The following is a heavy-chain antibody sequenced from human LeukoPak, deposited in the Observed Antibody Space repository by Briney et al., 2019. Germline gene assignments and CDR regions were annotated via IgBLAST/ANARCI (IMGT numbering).Heavy chain of an antibody. D-gene: IGHD5-18*01. CDR3: AKDVDTVMADP. Sequence: GGSLRLSCAASGFTFSDYYMSWIRQAPGKGLEWVSLISWDGGSTYYADSVKGRFTISRDSSKNSLYLQMNSLRAEDTALYYCAKDVDTVMADPWGQGTLVTVSS. J-gene: IGHJ5*02. V-gene: IGHV3-43D*03. CDR1: GFTFSDYY. CDR2: ISWDGGST.